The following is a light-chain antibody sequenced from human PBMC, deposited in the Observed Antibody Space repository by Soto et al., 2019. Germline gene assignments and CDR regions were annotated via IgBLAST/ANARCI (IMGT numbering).Light chain of an antibody. CDR3: QQYNDFPYT. V-gene: IGKV1-5*03. CDR2: KAT. CDR1: QSIGSW. Sequence: DIQMTQSPSTLSASVGDGVTITCRASQSIGSWLAWYQQKPGKAPKLLIYKATNLKSGVPSRFSGSGSGTDFSLTISSLQPVDSATYFCQQYNDFPYTFGPGTKLEI. J-gene: IGKJ2*01.